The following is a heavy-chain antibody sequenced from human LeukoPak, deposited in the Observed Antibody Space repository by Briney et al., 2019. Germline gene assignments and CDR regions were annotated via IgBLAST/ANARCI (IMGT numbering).Heavy chain of an antibody. CDR2: IYTSGST. CDR3: ARSGRGMAGYIDV. D-gene: IGHD1-26*01. CDR1: GGSISSYR. J-gene: IGHJ6*03. Sequence: SEPLSLTCTVCGGSISSYRWSWIRQPPGEGLEWIAYIYTSGSTNYNPSLMSRVTISVDTSKNQFSLRLSSVTAADTAVDYCARSGRGMAGYIDVWGQGTMVTVSS. V-gene: IGHV4-4*09.